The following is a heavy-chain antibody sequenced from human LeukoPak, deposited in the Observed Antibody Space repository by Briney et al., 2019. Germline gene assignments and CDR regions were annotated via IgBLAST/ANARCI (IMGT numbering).Heavy chain of an antibody. Sequence: GGPLRLSCAASGFTFSTFWMTWVRQAPGRGLEWVANIKEDGSEKYYVDSLKGRFTISRDNAKNSLYLQMNSLRAEDTAVYYCARMKGCSSTTCYFAIYWGQGTLVTVSS. CDR3: ARMKGCSSTTCYFAIY. V-gene: IGHV3-7*05. CDR2: IKEDGSEK. D-gene: IGHD2-2*01. J-gene: IGHJ4*02. CDR1: GFTFSTFW.